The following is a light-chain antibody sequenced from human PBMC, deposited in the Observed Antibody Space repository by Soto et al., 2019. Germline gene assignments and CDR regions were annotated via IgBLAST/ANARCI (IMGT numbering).Light chain of an antibody. J-gene: IGKJ5*01. CDR1: QSISSY. CDR3: QQSYSTPPNT. Sequence: DIQMTQSPSSLSASVGDRFAITCRASQSISSYLNWYQQRPGKAPKLLIYAAASLQSGVPSRFSGSGSGTDFTLTISSLQPEDFATYYCQQSYSTPPNTFGQGTRLEI. V-gene: IGKV1-39*01. CDR2: AAA.